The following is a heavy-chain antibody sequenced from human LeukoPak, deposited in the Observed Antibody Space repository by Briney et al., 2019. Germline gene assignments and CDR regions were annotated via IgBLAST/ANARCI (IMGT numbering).Heavy chain of an antibody. Sequence: SETLSLTCTVSGGFIFSYYWSWIRQPPGKGLEWIGDIYYSGSTNYNPSLKSRVTISVDTSKNQFSLKLSSVTAADTAVYYCARDLRSLGFDYCGQGTLVTVSS. CDR3: ARDLRSLGFDY. CDR2: IYYSGST. V-gene: IGHV4-59*01. J-gene: IGHJ4*02. D-gene: IGHD7-27*01. CDR1: GGFIFSYY.